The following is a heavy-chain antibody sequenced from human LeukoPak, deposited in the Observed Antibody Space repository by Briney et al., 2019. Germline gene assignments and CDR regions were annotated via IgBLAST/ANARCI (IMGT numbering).Heavy chain of an antibody. J-gene: IGHJ6*03. CDR2: IRASGSST. Sequence: GGSLRLSCAPSQFTFTNSIMSCCRHAPQGGRGWVSDIRASGSSTHYGDSVKGRFTISRDNSKNTLYLQMNRMRPEDTAIYYCARSNDFCSGPLRNYYYYMDVWGKGTTVTVSS. D-gene: IGHD3-3*01. CDR3: ARSNDFCSGPLRNYYYYMDV. V-gene: IGHV3-23*01. CDR1: QFTFTNSI.